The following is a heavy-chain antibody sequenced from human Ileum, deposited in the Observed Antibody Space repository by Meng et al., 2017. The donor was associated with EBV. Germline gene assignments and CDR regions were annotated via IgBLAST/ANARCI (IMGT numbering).Heavy chain of an antibody. CDR1: GGSISRSDW. D-gene: IGHD3-22*01. CDR3: ASSDYYRSDY. J-gene: IGHJ4*02. V-gene: IGHV4-4*02. CDR2: TSHSGST. Sequence: QGLLQEPGPGLVKPSETLSLPCAVSGGSISRSDWWSWVRQPPGKGLEWIGETSHSGSTNYSPSLKSRVTISLDKSKNQLSLKLNSVTAADTAVYYCASSDYYRSDYWGQGTLVTVSS.